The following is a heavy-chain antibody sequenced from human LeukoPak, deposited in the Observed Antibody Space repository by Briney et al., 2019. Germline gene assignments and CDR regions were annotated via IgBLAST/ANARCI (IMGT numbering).Heavy chain of an antibody. V-gene: IGHV3-48*02. J-gene: IGHJ4*02. CDR1: GXTFSSFT. Sequence: GGSLRLSSAASGXTFSSFTMNWARQVPGKGLEWISYISLGNSTMFYADSVKGRFTISRDNAKNSLYLQMNSLRDDDTAVYYCARVGNGRSWDYWGQGTLVSVSS. D-gene: IGHD2-15*01. CDR2: ISLGNSTM. CDR3: ARVGNGRSWDY.